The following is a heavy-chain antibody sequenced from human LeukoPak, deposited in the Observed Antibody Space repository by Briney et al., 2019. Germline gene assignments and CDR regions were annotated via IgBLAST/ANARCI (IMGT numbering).Heavy chain of an antibody. V-gene: IGHV4-59*08. Sequence: PSETLSLTCTVSGGSISSYYWSWIRQPPGKGLEWIGYIYYSGSTNYNPSLKSRVTISVDTSKNQFSLKLSSVTAADTAVYYCARRSSRRLGGWFDPWGQGTLVAVSS. CDR2: IYYSGST. CDR3: ARRSSRRLGGWFDP. D-gene: IGHD6-13*01. J-gene: IGHJ5*02. CDR1: GGSISSYY.